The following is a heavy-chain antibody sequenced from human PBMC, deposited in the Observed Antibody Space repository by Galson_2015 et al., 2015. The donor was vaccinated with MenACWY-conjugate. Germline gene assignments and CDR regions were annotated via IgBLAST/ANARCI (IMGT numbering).Heavy chain of an antibody. Sequence: SLRLSCAASGFTFSDYYMSWIRQAPGKGLEWVSYISSSSTYTDHADSVKGRFTISRDNAKNSLYLQMNSLRAEDTAVYYCARVQGGTRGVNYWGQGTLVTLSS. CDR2: ISSSSTYT. V-gene: IGHV3-11*05. J-gene: IGHJ4*02. CDR1: GFTFSDYY. CDR3: ARVQGGTRGVNY. D-gene: IGHD1-1*01.